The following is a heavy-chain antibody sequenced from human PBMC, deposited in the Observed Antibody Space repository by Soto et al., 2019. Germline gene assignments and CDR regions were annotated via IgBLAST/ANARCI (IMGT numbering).Heavy chain of an antibody. V-gene: IGHV3-11*05. CDR2: ISSTSHYT. J-gene: IGHJ5*02. CDR3: ARVAFNWCDP. CDR1: GFTFSDYF. Sequence: QVQLVESGGGLVKPGGSLRHSCAASGFTFSDYFMSWIRQAPGKGLEWVSYISSTSHYTNYADSVKGRFTISRDNAKNSLYLQMNRLRAEGAAVYFCARVAFNWCDPCGQGTLVTVSS.